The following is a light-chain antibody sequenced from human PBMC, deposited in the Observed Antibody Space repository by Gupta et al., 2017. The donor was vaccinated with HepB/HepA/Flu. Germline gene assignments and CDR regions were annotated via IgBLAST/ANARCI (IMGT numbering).Light chain of an antibody. CDR1: SSNIGNNY. V-gene: IGLV1-47*01. Sequence: QSVLTQPPSASGTPGQRVTISCSGSSSNIGNNYVYWYQHLPGTAPNLLIYRHDQRPSGVPGRFSASKSGASASLAISGLRSEDEADYYCAAWDDSLSGWVVGGGTKLTVL. CDR2: RHD. CDR3: AAWDDSLSGWV. J-gene: IGLJ2*01.